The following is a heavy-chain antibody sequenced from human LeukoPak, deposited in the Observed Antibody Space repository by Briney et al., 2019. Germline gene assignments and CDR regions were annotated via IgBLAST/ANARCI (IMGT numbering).Heavy chain of an antibody. Sequence: SVKVSCKASGYTFTSYAMHWVRQAPGQGLEWMGGIIPIFGTANYAQKFQGRVTITADESTSTAYMELSSLRSEDTAVYYCARVSPSGYCSSTSCYGWFDPWGQGTLVTVSS. D-gene: IGHD2-2*01. V-gene: IGHV1-69*13. CDR1: GYTFTSYA. CDR2: IIPIFGTA. CDR3: ARVSPSGYCSSTSCYGWFDP. J-gene: IGHJ5*02.